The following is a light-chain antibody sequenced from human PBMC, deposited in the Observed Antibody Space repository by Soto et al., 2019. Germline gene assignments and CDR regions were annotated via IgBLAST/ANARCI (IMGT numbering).Light chain of an antibody. CDR1: QNIDNF. Sequence: DIQMTQSPSSLSASVGDRVTITFRASQNIDNFLSWYQQKPGKAPKLLIYKASSLESGVPSRFSGSGSGTEFTLTISSLQPDDFATYYCQQYNSYSTFGQGTKVDIK. J-gene: IGKJ1*01. CDR2: KAS. CDR3: QQYNSYST. V-gene: IGKV1-5*03.